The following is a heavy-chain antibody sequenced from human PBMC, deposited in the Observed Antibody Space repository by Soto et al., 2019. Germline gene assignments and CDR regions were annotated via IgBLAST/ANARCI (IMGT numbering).Heavy chain of an antibody. CDR3: ATTRGLAVGGSFDY. D-gene: IGHD3-10*01. CDR1: GGSITRRSSY. V-gene: IGHV4-39*01. Sequence: SETLSLTCIVSGGSITRRSSYWAWIRQPPGKGLEWVGTFYDGNTYHHPSLRSRISSAVDTSTNQYSLKLNSVAAADTAFYYCATTRGLAVGGSFDYWGQGMLVTVSS. J-gene: IGHJ4*02. CDR2: FYDGNT.